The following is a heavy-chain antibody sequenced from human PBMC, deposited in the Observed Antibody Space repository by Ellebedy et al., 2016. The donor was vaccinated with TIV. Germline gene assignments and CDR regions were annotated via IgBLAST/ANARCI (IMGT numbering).Heavy chain of an antibody. J-gene: IGHJ4*02. CDR2: FDPEDGET. CDR1: GYTLTELS. CDR3: ATFSAVGSSGYYYGFDY. D-gene: IGHD3-22*01. V-gene: IGHV1-24*01. Sequence: ASVKVSCKVSGYTLTELSMHWVRQAPGKGLEWMGGFDPEDGETIYAQKFQGRVTMTEDTSTDTAYMELSSLRSEDTAVYYCATFSAVGSSGYYYGFDYWGQGTLVTVSS.